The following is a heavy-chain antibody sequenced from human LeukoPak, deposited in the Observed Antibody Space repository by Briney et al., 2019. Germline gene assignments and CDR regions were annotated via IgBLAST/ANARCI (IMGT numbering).Heavy chain of an antibody. V-gene: IGHV3-7*04. J-gene: IGHJ4*02. Sequence: GGSLRLSCAASRFIFSNAWMGWVRQAPGKGLEWVANINQVGSEKNYVDSGKGRFTISRDNAKNSLYLQMNSLRAEDAAMYYCARDGSYYGPDYWGQGALVTVSS. CDR2: INQVGSEK. D-gene: IGHD3-10*01. CDR1: RFIFSNAW. CDR3: ARDGSYYGPDY.